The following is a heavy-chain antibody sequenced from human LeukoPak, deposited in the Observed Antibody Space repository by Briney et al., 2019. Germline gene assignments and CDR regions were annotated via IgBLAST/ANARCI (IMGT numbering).Heavy chain of an antibody. CDR3: ARDLGYCSSTSCYGTAYDY. Sequence: GGSLRLSCAASGLTFSSFGMNWVRQAPGKGLDWVSYISSSGKTINYADSVKGRFTISRDNAKNSLYLQINSLRAEDTAVYYCARDLGYCSSTSCYGTAYDYWGQGTPVTVSS. J-gene: IGHJ4*02. CDR1: GLTFSSFG. D-gene: IGHD2-2*01. CDR2: ISSSGKTI. V-gene: IGHV3-48*04.